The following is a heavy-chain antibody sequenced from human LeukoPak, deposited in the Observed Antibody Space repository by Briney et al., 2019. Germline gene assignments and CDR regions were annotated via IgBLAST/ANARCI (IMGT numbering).Heavy chain of an antibody. D-gene: IGHD3-22*01. V-gene: IGHV3-15*01. CDR3: TPSFYDSSGYRY. CDR2: IKSKTDGGTI. Sequence: SWVRQAPGKGLEWVGRIKSKTDGGTIDYAAPVKDRFTISRDDSKDTLYLQMNSLKTEDTAVYYCTPSFYDSSGYRYWGQGTLVTVSS. J-gene: IGHJ4*02.